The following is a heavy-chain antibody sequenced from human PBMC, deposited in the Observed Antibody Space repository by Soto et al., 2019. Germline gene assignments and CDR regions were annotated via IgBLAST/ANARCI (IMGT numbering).Heavy chain of an antibody. V-gene: IGHV3-13*05. CDR2: IGTAGDP. Sequence: GGSLRLSCAASGFTFSSYDMHWVRQATGKGLEWVSAIGTAGDPYYPGSAKGRFTISRENAKNSLYLQMNSLRAGDTAVYYCARGRYYDSSGYLNKNSLTYYYGMDVWGQVTTFTVSS. CDR1: GFTFSSYD. D-gene: IGHD3-22*01. J-gene: IGHJ6*02. CDR3: ARGRYYDSSGYLNKNSLTYYYGMDV.